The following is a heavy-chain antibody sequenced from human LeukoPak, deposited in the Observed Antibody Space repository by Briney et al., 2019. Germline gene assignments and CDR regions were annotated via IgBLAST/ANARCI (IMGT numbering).Heavy chain of an antibody. CDR1: GFTFSSYG. CDR3: AKARLRYFDWLSSGYFDY. D-gene: IGHD3-9*01. Sequence: PGGSLRLSCAASGFTFSSYGMHWVRQAPGKGLEWVAVISYDGSNKYYADSVKGRFTISRDNSKNTLYLQMNSLRAEDTAVYYCAKARLRYFDWLSSGYFDYWGQGTLVTVSS. CDR2: ISYDGSNK. V-gene: IGHV3-30*18. J-gene: IGHJ4*02.